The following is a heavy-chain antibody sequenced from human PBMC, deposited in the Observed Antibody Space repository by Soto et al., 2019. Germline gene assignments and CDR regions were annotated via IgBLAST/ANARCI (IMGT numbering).Heavy chain of an antibody. CDR1: GGSVRSSTYY. D-gene: IGHD4-17*01. CDR2: INYSGRT. CDR3: ARTYYGGPGY. Sequence: SETLSLTCTVSGGSVRSSTYYWGWIRQAPGKGLEWIARINYSGRTNNNPALKSRVTISVDTSKNQFSLNLSSVTAADTAVYYCARTYYGGPGYWGQGTLVTVSS. V-gene: IGHV4-39*01. J-gene: IGHJ4*02.